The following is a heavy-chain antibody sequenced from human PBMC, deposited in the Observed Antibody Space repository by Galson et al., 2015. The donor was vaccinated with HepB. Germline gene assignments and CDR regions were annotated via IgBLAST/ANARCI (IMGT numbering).Heavy chain of an antibody. J-gene: IGHJ3*02. Sequence: SVKVSCKASGGTFSSYAISWVRQAPGQGLEWMGGIIPIFGTANYAQKFQGRVTITADKSTSTAYMELSSLRSEDTAVYYCARDAIDSSGYYGHGAFDIWGQGTMVTVSS. V-gene: IGHV1-69*06. D-gene: IGHD3-22*01. CDR3: ARDAIDSSGYYGHGAFDI. CDR2: IIPIFGTA. CDR1: GGTFSSYA.